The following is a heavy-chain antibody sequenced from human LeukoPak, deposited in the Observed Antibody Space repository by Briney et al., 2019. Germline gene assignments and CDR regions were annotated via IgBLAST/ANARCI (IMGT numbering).Heavy chain of an antibody. Sequence: GGSLRLSCASSGFTFDNYAMTWVRQAPGKGLEWVSSITASGGSTYCADSVKGRFTISRDNSKNTLYLQMSSLRAEDTAVYYCARDYPTSGIVTIFDYWGQGTLVTVSS. CDR2: ITASGGST. D-gene: IGHD1-1*01. J-gene: IGHJ4*02. V-gene: IGHV3-23*01. CDR1: GFTFDNYA. CDR3: ARDYPTSGIVTIFDY.